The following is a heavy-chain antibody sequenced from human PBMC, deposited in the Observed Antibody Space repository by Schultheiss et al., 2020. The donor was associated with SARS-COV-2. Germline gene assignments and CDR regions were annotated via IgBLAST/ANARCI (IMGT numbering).Heavy chain of an antibody. CDR1: GGSISSYY. J-gene: IGHJ4*02. Sequence: SETLSLTCTVSGGSISSYYWSWIRQPPGKGLEWIGEINHSGSTNYNPSLKSRVTISVDTSKNQFSLQLNSVTPEDTAVYYCARVVYSYGFGPYGYWGQGTLVTVAS. CDR2: INHSGST. CDR3: ARVVYSYGFGPYGY. V-gene: IGHV4-34*01. D-gene: IGHD5-18*01.